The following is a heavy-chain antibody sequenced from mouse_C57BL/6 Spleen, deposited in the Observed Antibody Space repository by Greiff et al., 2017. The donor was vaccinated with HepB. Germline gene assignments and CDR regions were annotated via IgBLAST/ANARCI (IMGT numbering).Heavy chain of an antibody. D-gene: IGHD1-1*01. CDR2: IDPANGNT. V-gene: IGHV14-3*01. CDR1: GFNIKNTY. CDR3: ARSYYYGSSFWYFDV. J-gene: IGHJ1*03. Sequence: VQLQQSVAELVRPGASVKLSCTASGFNIKNTYMHWVKQRPEQGLEWIGRIDPANGNTKYAPKFQGKATITADTSSNTAYLQLSSLTSEDTAIYYCARSYYYGSSFWYFDVWGTGTTVTVSS.